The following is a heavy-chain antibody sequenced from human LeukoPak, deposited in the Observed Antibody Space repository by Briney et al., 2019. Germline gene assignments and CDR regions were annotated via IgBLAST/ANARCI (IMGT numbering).Heavy chain of an antibody. CDR3: TRVFWTQRFYYYYYCYMDV. J-gene: IGHJ6*03. D-gene: IGHD3/OR15-3a*01. CDR1: GYTFTSYD. Sequence: ASVKVSCKASGYTFTSYDINWVRQATGQGLEWMGWMNPNSGNTGYAQKFQGRVTMTRNTSISTAYMELSSLRSEDTAVYYCTRVFWTQRFYYYYYCYMDVWGKGTTVTVSS. V-gene: IGHV1-8*01. CDR2: MNPNSGNT.